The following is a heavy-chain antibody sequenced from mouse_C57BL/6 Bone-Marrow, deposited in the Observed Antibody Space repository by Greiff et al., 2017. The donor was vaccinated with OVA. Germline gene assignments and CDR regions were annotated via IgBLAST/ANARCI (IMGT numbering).Heavy chain of an antibody. V-gene: IGHV1-69*01. CDR2: IGPSDSYT. CDR1: GYTFTSYW. J-gene: IGHJ3*01. D-gene: IGHD2-4*01. CDR3: GRGGGYDYGWFAC. Sequence: QVQLQQPGAELVMPGASVKLSCKASGYTFTSYWMHWVKQRPGQGLEWIGEIGPSDSYTNYNHKVKGKSTLTVDKASSNAYMQLSILTSEDSAVCYWGRGGGYDYGWFACGGRGTLVTVSA.